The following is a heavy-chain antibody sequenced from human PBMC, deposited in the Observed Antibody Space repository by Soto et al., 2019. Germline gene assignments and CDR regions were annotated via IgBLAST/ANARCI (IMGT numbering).Heavy chain of an antibody. CDR2: IYYNVRT. V-gene: IGHV4-59*01. D-gene: IGHD6-13*01. CDR1: GGSINLYY. Sequence: PSETLSLTCRVSGGSINLYYWSWIRQPPGKGLEWIGDIYYNVRTNYNPSLKSRVTISVDMSKNQFSLKLISVSAADTAVYFCARAYSTSWTYYFDSWGDGTLVTVSP. J-gene: IGHJ4*01. CDR3: ARAYSTSWTYYFDS.